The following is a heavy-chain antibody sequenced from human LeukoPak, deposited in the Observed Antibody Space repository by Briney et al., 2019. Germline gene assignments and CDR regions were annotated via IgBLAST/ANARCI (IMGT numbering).Heavy chain of an antibody. D-gene: IGHD6-6*01. Sequence: SETLSLTCTVSGGSISSGGYYWSWIRQHPGKGLEWIGYIYYSGSTYYNPSLKSRVTISVDTSKNQFSLKLSSVTAADTAVYYCARVEYSSSSWFDPWAREPWSPSPQ. CDR2: IYYSGST. CDR1: GGSISSGGYY. CDR3: ARVEYSSSSWFDP. J-gene: IGHJ5*02. V-gene: IGHV4-31*03.